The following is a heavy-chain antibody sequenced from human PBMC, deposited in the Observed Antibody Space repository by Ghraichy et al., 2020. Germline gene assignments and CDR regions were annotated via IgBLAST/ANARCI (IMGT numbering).Heavy chain of an antibody. V-gene: IGHV3-48*02. Sequence: GGSLRLSCAASGFTFSSYSMNWVRQAPGKGLEWVSYISSSSSTIYYADSVKGRFNISRDNAKNSLYLQMNSLRDEDTAVYYCARDLSYYDFWSGSPPLEGYYGMDVWGQGTTVTVSS. D-gene: IGHD3-3*01. CDR2: ISSSSSTI. CDR1: GFTFSSYS. J-gene: IGHJ6*02. CDR3: ARDLSYYDFWSGSPPLEGYYGMDV.